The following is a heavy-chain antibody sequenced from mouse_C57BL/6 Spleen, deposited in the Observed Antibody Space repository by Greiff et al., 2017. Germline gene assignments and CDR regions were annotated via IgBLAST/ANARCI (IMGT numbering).Heavy chain of an antibody. CDR2: IYPRSGNT. V-gene: IGHV1-81*01. D-gene: IGHD1-1*01. CDR1: GYTFTSYG. CDR3: ARGVITTVEDHWYFDV. J-gene: IGHJ1*03. Sequence: VKLMESGAELARPGASVKLSCKASGYTFTSYGISWVKQRTGQGLEWIGEIYPRSGNTYYNEKFKGKATLTADKSSSTAYMELRSLTSEDSAVYFCARGVITTVEDHWYFDVWGTGTTVTVSS.